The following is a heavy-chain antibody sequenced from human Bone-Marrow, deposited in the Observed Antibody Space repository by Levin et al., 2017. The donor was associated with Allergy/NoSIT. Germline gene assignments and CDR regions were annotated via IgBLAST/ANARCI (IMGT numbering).Heavy chain of an antibody. CDR2: ISWNSANI. D-gene: IGHD3-22*01. CDR3: ARSPYYYDSGGHSSVFDL. Sequence: QPGGSLRLSCAASGFRISDHAMHWVRQAPGKGLEWVSGISWNSANIGYADSVKGRFTISRDNAQNSLYVQMNSLRHEDTAFYFCARSPYYYDSGGHSSVFDLWGQGTLVTVSS. J-gene: IGHJ4*02. CDR1: GFRISDHA. V-gene: IGHV3-9*01.